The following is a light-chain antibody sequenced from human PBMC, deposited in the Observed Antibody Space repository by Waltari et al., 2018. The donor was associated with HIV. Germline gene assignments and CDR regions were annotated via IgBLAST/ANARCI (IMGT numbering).Light chain of an antibody. CDR3: QQYNSHSRT. J-gene: IGKJ1*01. CDR1: QNIGKM. V-gene: IGKV1-5*01. CDR2: EAS. Sequence: DIQMTQSPSTVSASVGDTVTVTCRASQNIGKMLAWYQQKPGKAPELLIYEASTLEAGVPSIFSGGGSGTEFTLTISRLQPDDFATYYCQQYNSHSRTFGQGTKVEIK.